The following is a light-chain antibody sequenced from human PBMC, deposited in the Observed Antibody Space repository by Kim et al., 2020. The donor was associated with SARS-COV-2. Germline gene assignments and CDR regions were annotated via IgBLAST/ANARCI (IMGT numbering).Light chain of an antibody. CDR1: HSIASN. V-gene: IGKV3-15*01. J-gene: IGKJ5*01. Sequence: PPGGGAIACSGTRHSIASNLGYYQKTPRQAPRLLNDAASTRASILPARSSSSGSGKEFTLTISRLQSEDFVVYYYQRYNNWPPITFGQGTRLEIK. CDR3: QRYNNWPPIT. CDR2: AAS.